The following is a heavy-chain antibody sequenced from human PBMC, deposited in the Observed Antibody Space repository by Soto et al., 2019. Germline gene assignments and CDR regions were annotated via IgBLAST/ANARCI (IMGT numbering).Heavy chain of an antibody. J-gene: IGHJ5*02. CDR2: IYYSGST. V-gene: IGHV4-30-4*01. CDR1: GGSISSGDYY. D-gene: IGHD1-26*01. CDR3: ARALGFLAPWWFDP. Sequence: TLSLTCTVSGGSISSGDYYWSWIRQPPGKGLEWIGYIYYSGSTYYNPSLKSRVTISVDTSKNQFSLKLSSVTAADTAVYYCARALGFLAPWWFDPWGQGTXVTVSS.